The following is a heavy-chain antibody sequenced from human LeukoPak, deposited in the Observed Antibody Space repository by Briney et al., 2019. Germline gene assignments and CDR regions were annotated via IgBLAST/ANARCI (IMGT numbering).Heavy chain of an antibody. CDR2: IYSNGGA. D-gene: IGHD2-15*01. J-gene: IGHJ2*01. Sequence: SSETLSLTCAVSGASIRGSNSYWSWIRQPAGKGLEWIGHIYSNGGATYNRLFKSRIIMSVDTSKNQFSLKLSSVTAADTAVYYCARVPAWVGSYWYFDLWGRGTLVTVSS. V-gene: IGHV4-4*07. CDR3: ARVPAWVGSYWYFDL. CDR1: GASIRGSNSY.